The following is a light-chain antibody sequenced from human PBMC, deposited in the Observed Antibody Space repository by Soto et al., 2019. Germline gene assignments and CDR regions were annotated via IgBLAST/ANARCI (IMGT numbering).Light chain of an antibody. Sequence: QSALTQPPSVSGSPGQSVTISCTGTGSDVGSYNRVSWYQQHPGKAPKLIIYEVTDRPSGVSNRFSGSKSGNTASLTISGLQAEDEAEYYCSSYTNINTRACVFGTGTKVTV. V-gene: IGLV2-14*01. CDR1: GSDVGSYNR. J-gene: IGLJ1*01. CDR3: SSYTNINTRACV. CDR2: EVT.